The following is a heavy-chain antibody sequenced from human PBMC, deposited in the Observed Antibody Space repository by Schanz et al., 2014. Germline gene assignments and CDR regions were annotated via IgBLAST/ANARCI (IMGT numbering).Heavy chain of an antibody. V-gene: IGHV3-11*01. CDR3: AKGRSSSDWFSDY. J-gene: IGHJ4*02. CDR2: ISRDGTTS. Sequence: QVQLVESGGGLVKPGGSLRLSCAASGFIFNDYYMNWIRQAPGKGLEWLSYISRDGTTSYYADSVKGRFTISRDNSKNMLYLQMNSLRVDDTALYYCAKGRSSSDWFSDYWGQGTLVTVSS. CDR1: GFIFNDYY. D-gene: IGHD6-19*01.